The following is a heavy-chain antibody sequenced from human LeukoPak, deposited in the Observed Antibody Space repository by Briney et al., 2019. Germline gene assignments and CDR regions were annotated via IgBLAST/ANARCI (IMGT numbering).Heavy chain of an antibody. V-gene: IGHV3-23*01. CDR2: ISGSGGST. Sequence: GGSLRLSCKTSGFTVGDHAMTWVRQAPGKGLEWVSAISGSGGSTYYADSVKGRFTISRDNSKNTLYLQMNSLRAEDTAVYYCAKDMGYDYVWGSFSFDYWGQGTLVTVSS. D-gene: IGHD3-16*01. CDR1: GFTVGDHA. J-gene: IGHJ4*02. CDR3: AKDMGYDYVWGSFSFDY.